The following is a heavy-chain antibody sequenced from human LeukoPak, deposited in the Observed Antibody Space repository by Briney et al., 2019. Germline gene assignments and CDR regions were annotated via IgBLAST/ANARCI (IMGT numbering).Heavy chain of an antibody. CDR3: ATYRQVLLPFES. Sequence: QSGGSLRLSCEASGFTFSTFAMIWVRQPPGKGLEWVSSIFPSGGEIHYADSVRGRFTISRDNSKSTLSLQMNSLRAEDTAIYYCATYRQVLLPFESWGQGTLVTVSS. D-gene: IGHD2-8*02. CDR1: GFTFSTFA. V-gene: IGHV3-23*01. CDR2: IFPSGGEI. J-gene: IGHJ4*02.